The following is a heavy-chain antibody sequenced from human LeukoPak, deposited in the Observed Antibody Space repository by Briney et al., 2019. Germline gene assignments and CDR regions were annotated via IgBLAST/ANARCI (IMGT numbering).Heavy chain of an antibody. CDR3: ARELYYYDSSGYYW. CDR1: GFTFSSYG. CDR2: IWYDGSNK. D-gene: IGHD3-22*01. V-gene: IGHV3-33*01. Sequence: GGSLRLSCAASGFTFSSYGMHWVRQAPGKGLEWVAVIWYDGSNKYYADSVKGLFTISRDNSKNTLYLQMNSLRAEDTAVYYCARELYYYDSSGYYWWGQGTLVTVSS. J-gene: IGHJ4*02.